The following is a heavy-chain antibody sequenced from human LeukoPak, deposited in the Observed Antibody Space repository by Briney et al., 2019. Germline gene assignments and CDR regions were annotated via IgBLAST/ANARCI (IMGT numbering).Heavy chain of an antibody. J-gene: IGHJ4*02. CDR3: ARHVRGSYYFDY. D-gene: IGHD1-26*01. V-gene: IGHV4-39*01. Sequence: SETLSLTCTVSGGSISSSSYYWGWIRQPPGKGLEWIGSIYYSGSTYYNPPLKSRVTISVDTSKNRFSLKLSSVTAADTAVYYCARHVRGSYYFDYWGQGTLVTVSS. CDR1: GGSISSSSYY. CDR2: IYYSGST.